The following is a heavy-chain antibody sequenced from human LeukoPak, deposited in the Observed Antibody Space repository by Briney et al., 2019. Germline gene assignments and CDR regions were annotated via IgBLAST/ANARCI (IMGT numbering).Heavy chain of an antibody. CDR1: GFTFSSYG. D-gene: IGHD1-26*01. CDR2: IWYDGSNK. CDR3: ARDGQWELRSYYYYGMDV. Sequence: GRSLRLSCAASGFTFSSYGMHWVRQAPGKGLEWVAVIWYDGSNKYYADSVKGRFTISRDNSKNTLYLQMNSLRAEDTAVYYCARDGQWELRSYYYYGMDVWGQGTTVTVSS. J-gene: IGHJ6*02. V-gene: IGHV3-33*01.